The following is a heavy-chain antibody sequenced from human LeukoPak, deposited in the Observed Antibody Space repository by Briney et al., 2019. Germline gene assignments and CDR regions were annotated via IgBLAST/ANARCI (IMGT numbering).Heavy chain of an antibody. V-gene: IGHV1-2*02. J-gene: IGHJ3*02. Sequence: ASVTVSCKASGYTFTGYYMHWVRQAPGQGLEWVGWINPNSGGTAYAQNFQGRVTMTRDTSISTAYMELSSLTSEDTAVYYCARSDHNSWNAFDIWGQGTMVTVSS. CDR3: ARSDHNSWNAFDI. D-gene: IGHD1-26*01. CDR2: INPNSGGT. CDR1: GYTFTGYY.